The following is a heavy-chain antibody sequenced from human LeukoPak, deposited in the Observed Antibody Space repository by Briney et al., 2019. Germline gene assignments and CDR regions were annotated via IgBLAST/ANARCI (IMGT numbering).Heavy chain of an antibody. V-gene: IGHV3-33*06. J-gene: IGHJ6*03. Sequence: GGSLRLSCAASGFTFSSYGMHWVRQAPGKGLEWVAVIWYDGSNKYYADSVKGRFTISRDDSKNTLYLQVNSLRAEDTAVYYCAKDYGDFWSGYPNYYYYYYMDVWGKGTTVTVSS. D-gene: IGHD3-3*01. CDR1: GFTFSSYG. CDR2: IWYDGSNK. CDR3: AKDYGDFWSGYPNYYYYYYMDV.